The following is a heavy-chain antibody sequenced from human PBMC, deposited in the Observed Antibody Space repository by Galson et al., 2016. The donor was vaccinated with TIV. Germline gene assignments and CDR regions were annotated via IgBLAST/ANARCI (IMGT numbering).Heavy chain of an antibody. J-gene: IGHJ6*02. V-gene: IGHV1-69*13. CDR3: AKDRNTALDTYHYYYGMDV. CDR1: GDTFTSYP. D-gene: IGHD5-18*01. CDR2: IIPLFGTA. Sequence: VKVSCKASGDTFTSYPFNWVRQAPGQGLEWMGGIIPLFGTANYAQKFQGRVTVTADESTSTVYLDLSSLRSEDTAVYYCAKDRNTALDTYHYYYGMDVWGQGTTVTVSS.